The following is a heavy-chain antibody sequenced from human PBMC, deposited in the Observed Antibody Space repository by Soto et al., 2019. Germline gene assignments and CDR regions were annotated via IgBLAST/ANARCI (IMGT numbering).Heavy chain of an antibody. V-gene: IGHV4-61*01. J-gene: IGHJ4*02. D-gene: IGHD1-20*01. CDR2: IYYSGST. CDR1: GGSVSSGSYY. Sequence: QVQLQESGPGLVKPSETLSLTCTVSGGSVSSGSYYWSWIRQPPGKGLEWIGYIYYSGSTNYNPSLKSRVTISVDTSKNQFSLKLSSVTAPDTAVYYCAIGKTLTPNVYWGQGTLVTVSS. CDR3: AIGKTLTPNVY.